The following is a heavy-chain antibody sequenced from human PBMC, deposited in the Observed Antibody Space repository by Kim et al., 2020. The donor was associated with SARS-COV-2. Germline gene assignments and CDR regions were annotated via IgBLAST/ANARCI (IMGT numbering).Heavy chain of an antibody. CDR2: IIPIFGTA. V-gene: IGHV1-69*13. CDR3: ARAMIVVAQEYYFDY. CDR1: GGTFSSYA. Sequence: SVKVSCKASGGTFSSYAISWVRQAPGQGLEWMGGIIPIFGTANYAQKFQGRVTITADESTSTAYMELSSLRSEDTAVYYCARAMIVVAQEYYFDYWGQGTLVTVSS. J-gene: IGHJ4*02. D-gene: IGHD3-22*01.